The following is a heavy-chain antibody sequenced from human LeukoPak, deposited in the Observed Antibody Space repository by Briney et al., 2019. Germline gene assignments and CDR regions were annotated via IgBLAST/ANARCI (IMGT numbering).Heavy chain of an antibody. J-gene: IGHJ3*02. CDR2: MNPNSGNT. D-gene: IGHD4-23*01. Sequence: GASVKVSCKASGYTFTSYDINWVRQATGQGLEWMGWMNPNSGNTGYAQKFQGRVTMTRNTSISTAYMELSRLRSDDTAVYYCARGYDYGGNNAFDIWGQGTMVTVSS. V-gene: IGHV1-8*01. CDR1: GYTFTSYD. CDR3: ARGYDYGGNNAFDI.